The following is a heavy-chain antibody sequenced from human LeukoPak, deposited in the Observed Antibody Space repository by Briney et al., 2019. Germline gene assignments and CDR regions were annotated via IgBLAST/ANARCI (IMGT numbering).Heavy chain of an antibody. Sequence: SETLSLTCAVYGGSFSGYYWSWIRQPPGKGLEWIGEINHSGSTNYNPSLKSRVTISVDTSKNQFPLKLSSVTAADTAVYYCARLDSGYVKFHWFDPWGQGTLVTVSS. J-gene: IGHJ5*02. CDR1: GGSFSGYY. CDR3: ARLDSGYVKFHWFDP. D-gene: IGHD5-12*01. V-gene: IGHV4-34*01. CDR2: INHSGST.